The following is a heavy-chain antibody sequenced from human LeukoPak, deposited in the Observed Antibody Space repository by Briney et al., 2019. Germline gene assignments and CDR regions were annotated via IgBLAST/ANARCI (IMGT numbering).Heavy chain of an antibody. CDR1: GGSISSYY. V-gene: IGHV4-59*01. J-gene: IGHJ4*02. D-gene: IGHD1-26*01. CDR2: IYYSGST. Sequence: PSETLSLTCTVSGGSISSYYWSWIRQPPGKGLDGIGYIYYSGSTNYNPSLKSRVTISVDTSKNQFSLKLSSVTAADTAVYYCARAPSGSYSYFDYWGQGTLVTVSS. CDR3: ARAPSGSYSYFDY.